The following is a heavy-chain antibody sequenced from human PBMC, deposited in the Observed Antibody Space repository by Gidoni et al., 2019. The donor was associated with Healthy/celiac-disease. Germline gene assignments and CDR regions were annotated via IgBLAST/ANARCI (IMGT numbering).Heavy chain of an antibody. CDR2: INPNIGGT. J-gene: IGHJ6*02. CDR3: AREAGYCSSTSCSANYYGMDV. Sequence: QVQLVQSGAAVKKPGASAKVSCKAYGYTFTGYYMHWVRQAPGQGLERMGWINPNIGGTNYAQKFQGWVTMTRDTSISTAYMELSRLRSDDTAVYYCAREAGYCSSTSCSANYYGMDVWGQGTTVTVSS. CDR1: GYTFTGYY. D-gene: IGHD2-2*03. V-gene: IGHV1-2*04.